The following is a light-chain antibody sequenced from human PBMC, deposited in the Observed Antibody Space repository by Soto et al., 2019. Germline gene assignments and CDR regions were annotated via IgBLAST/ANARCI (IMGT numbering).Light chain of an antibody. CDR1: SGDVGGYTY. V-gene: IGLV2-8*01. J-gene: IGLJ2*01. CDR3: SSSGGSNRFVV. CDR2: EVS. Sequence: QSVLTQPPSASESPGQSVTISCTGVSGDVGGYTYVSWYQHYAGKAPKLLIYEVSKRPQGVPDRFTGSKSGDTASLTVSGLQPDDEADYYCSSSGGSNRFVVFGGGTKLTVL.